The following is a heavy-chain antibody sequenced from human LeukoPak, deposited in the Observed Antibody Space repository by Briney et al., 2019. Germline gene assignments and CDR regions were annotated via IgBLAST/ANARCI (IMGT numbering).Heavy chain of an antibody. CDR2: ISDSGTTR. CDR3: MIGFSTSSGGD. Sequence: GGSLTLTCAASGFTFSSYGMHWVRQTPGKGLEWVSFISDSGTTRKYADSVEGRFSISRDNAKNSLYLQMNSLRAEDTAMYYCMIGFSTSSGGDWGQGTLVTVSS. CDR1: GFTFSSYG. D-gene: IGHD2/OR15-2a*01. V-gene: IGHV3-48*01. J-gene: IGHJ4*02.